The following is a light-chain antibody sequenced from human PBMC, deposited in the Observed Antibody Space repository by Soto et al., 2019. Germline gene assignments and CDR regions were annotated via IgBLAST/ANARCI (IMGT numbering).Light chain of an antibody. J-gene: IGLJ3*02. CDR2: EVS. CDR1: SSDVGGYNY. CDR3: SSFTSYTTWV. Sequence: QSALTQPASVSGSPGQSITISCTGTSSDVGGYNYVSWFQQHPGKAPKLMIYEVSNRPSGVSNRFSASKSGNTASLTISGLQAEDEADYYCSSFTSYTTWVFGGGTKLTVL. V-gene: IGLV2-14*01.